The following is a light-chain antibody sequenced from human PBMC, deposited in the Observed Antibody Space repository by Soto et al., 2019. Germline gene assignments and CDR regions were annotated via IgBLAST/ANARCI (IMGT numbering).Light chain of an antibody. J-gene: IGKJ1*01. CDR1: QSVSSN. CDR3: QQYNNWPLA. Sequence: EIVMTQSPATLSVSPGERATLSCRASQSVSSNLAWYQQKPGQAPRLLIYGASTRATGIPARFSGSGSGKEFTLTISSLQSEDFAVYYCQQYNNWPLAFGQGTKVEIK. V-gene: IGKV3-15*01. CDR2: GAS.